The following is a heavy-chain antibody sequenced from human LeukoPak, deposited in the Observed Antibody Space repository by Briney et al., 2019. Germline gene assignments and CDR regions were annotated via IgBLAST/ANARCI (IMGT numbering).Heavy chain of an antibody. Sequence: GGSLRLSCAASGFTFSSYAMSWVRQAPGKGLEWVSAISGSGGGTYYADSVKGRFTISRDNSKNTLYLQMNSLRAEDTAVYYCAKDNKGIAAAGSDAFDIWGQGTMVTVSS. CDR3: AKDNKGIAAAGSDAFDI. CDR2: ISGSGGGT. V-gene: IGHV3-23*01. J-gene: IGHJ3*02. D-gene: IGHD6-13*01. CDR1: GFTFSSYA.